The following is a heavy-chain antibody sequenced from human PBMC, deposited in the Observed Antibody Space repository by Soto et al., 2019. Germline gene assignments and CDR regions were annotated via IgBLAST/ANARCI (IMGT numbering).Heavy chain of an antibody. D-gene: IGHD3-10*01. Sequence: PTETLTLTCTVSGFSLSNARMGVSWIRQPPGKALEWLAHIFSNDEKSYSTSLKSRLTISKDTSKSQVVLTMTNMDPVDTATYYCARILRVRGVPSLFDPWGQGTLVTVSS. V-gene: IGHV2-26*01. J-gene: IGHJ5*02. CDR3: ARILRVRGVPSLFDP. CDR2: IFSNDEK. CDR1: GFSLSNARMG.